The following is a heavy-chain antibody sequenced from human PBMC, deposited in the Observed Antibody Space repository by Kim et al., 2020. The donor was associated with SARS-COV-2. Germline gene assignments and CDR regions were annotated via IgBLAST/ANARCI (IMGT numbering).Heavy chain of an antibody. D-gene: IGHD1-26*01. V-gene: IGHV4-31*02. CDR2: T. J-gene: IGHJ5*02. CDR3: ARERSGVFDP. Sequence: TPSQPSLNSRVPISVDTSKNQVSLKLSPGTAADTAVYYCARERSGVFDPWGQGTLVTVSS.